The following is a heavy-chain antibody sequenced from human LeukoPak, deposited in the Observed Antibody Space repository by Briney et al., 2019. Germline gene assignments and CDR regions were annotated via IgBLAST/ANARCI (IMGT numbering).Heavy chain of an antibody. CDR2: IPYDGSNK. CDR1: GFTFSSYC. J-gene: IGHJ4*02. CDR3: ASSRL. Sequence: GGSLRLSCASSGFTFSSYCMHWVRQAPGKGLEWGAFIPYDGSNKYYADSVRGRFTICGDNYKNRLHLPKNSLSSGDTGVYHCASSRLWGQGTLVTVSS. D-gene: IGHD6-6*01. V-gene: IGHV3-30*02.